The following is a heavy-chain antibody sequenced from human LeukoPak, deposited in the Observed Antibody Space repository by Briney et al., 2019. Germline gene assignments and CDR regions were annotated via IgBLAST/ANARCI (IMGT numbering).Heavy chain of an antibody. CDR1: GGSISSSSYY. CDR2: LHYSGNS. J-gene: IGHJ4*02. CDR3: ARTNIAAAYFDY. D-gene: IGHD6-13*01. V-gene: IGHV4-39*02. Sequence: SETLSLTCTVSGGSISSSSYYWGWIRQPPGKGLEWIGNLHYSGNSSYNRSLKSRVTISVDTSKNHFSLKLSSVSAADTAVYYCARTNIAAAYFDYWGQGTLVTVSS.